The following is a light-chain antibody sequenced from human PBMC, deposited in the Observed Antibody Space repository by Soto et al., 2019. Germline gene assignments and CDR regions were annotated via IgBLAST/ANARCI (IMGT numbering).Light chain of an antibody. CDR2: DAS. CDR1: ENVYNY. V-gene: IGKV3-11*01. CDR3: LQRSDWPRT. J-gene: IGKJ1*01. Sequence: EIVLTQSPATLSLSPGERATFSCRASENVYNYLAWYQQIPGQPPRLLIYDASNRAAGVPGRFSGTGSGTDFTLTISSLEPEDFAVYFCLQRSDWPRTFGQGTKVDIK.